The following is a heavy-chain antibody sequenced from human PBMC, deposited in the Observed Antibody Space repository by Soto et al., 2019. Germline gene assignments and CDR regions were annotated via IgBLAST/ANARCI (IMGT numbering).Heavy chain of an antibody. CDR1: GGSSGNFG. V-gene: IGHV4-59*01. D-gene: IGHD2-21*02. J-gene: IGHJ6*02. CDR2: IYYSGST. Sequence: SQTLSLSWSVAGGSSGNFGGSWIRQPQGKGLEWIGYIYYSGSTNYNPSLKSRVTISVDTSKNQFSLKLNSVTAADTAVYYCARDLWGYCGTDCYPLDVWGQGTTVTVSS. CDR3: ARDLWGYCGTDCYPLDV.